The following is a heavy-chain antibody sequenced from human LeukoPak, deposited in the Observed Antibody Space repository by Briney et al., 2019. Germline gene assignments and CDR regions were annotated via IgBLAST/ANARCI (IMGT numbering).Heavy chain of an antibody. D-gene: IGHD3-10*01. CDR2: IRSKAYGGTT. V-gene: IGHV3-49*03. CDR1: GFTFSSYA. J-gene: IGHJ4*02. CDR3: TRYTYYYGSGSPSRLFDY. Sequence: GGSLRLSCAASGFTFSSYAMSWFRQAPGKGLEWVGFIRSKAYGGTTEYAASVKGRFTISRDDSKSIAYLRMNSLKTEDTAVYYCTRYTYYYGSGSPSRLFDYWGQGTLVTVSS.